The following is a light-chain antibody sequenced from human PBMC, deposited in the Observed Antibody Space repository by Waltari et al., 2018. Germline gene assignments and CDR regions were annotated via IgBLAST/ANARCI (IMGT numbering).Light chain of an antibody. CDR3: SSYISSDTLEL. CDR2: DVS. J-gene: IGLJ2*01. CDR1: SSDVGGSNY. V-gene: IGLV2-14*03. Sequence: HSALTQPASVSGSPGQSLTISCTGTSSDVGGSNYVSWYQQHPRKAPKLMISDVSNRPSGVSNRFSGSKSGNTASLTISGLQAEDEADYYCSSYISSDTLELFGGGTSLTVL.